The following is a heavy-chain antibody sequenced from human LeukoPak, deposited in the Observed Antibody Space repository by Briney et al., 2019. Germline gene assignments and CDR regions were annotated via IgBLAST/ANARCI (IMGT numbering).Heavy chain of an antibody. CDR2: ISSSSSTI. Sequence: GGSLRLSCAASGFTFSSYSMNWVRQAPGKGLEWVSYISSSSSTIYYADSVKGRFTISRDNAKNSLYLQMNSLRAEDTAVYYCARDILAARCSWGQGTLVTVSS. CDR3: ARDILAARCS. D-gene: IGHD6-6*01. J-gene: IGHJ4*02. CDR1: GFTFSSYS. V-gene: IGHV3-48*04.